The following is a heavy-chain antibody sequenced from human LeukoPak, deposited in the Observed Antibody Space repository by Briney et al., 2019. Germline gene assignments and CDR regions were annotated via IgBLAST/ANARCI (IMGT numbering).Heavy chain of an antibody. D-gene: IGHD2-2*01. CDR2: IIPIFGTA. J-gene: IGHJ3*02. CDR3: ARVTPFDIVVVPAASGPFDI. CDR1: GGTFSSYA. V-gene: IGHV1-69*01. Sequence: SVKVSCKASGGTFSSYAISWVRQAPGQGLEWMGGIIPIFGTANYAQKFQGRVTITADESTSTACMELSSLRSEDTAVYYCARVTPFDIVVVPAASGPFDIWGQGTMVTVSS.